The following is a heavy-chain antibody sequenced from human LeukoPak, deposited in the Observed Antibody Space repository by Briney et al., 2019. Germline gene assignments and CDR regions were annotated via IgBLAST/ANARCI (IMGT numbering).Heavy chain of an antibody. CDR1: GYTFTGYY. CDR3: ASGPNSPIAVAGPDNWFDP. D-gene: IGHD6-19*01. Sequence: ASVKVSCKASGYTFTGYYMHWVRQAPGQGLEWMGWINPNSGGTNYAQKFQGRVTMTRDTSISTAYMELSRLRSDDTAVYYCASGPNSPIAVAGPDNWFDPWGQGTLVNVSS. CDR2: INPNSGGT. V-gene: IGHV1-2*02. J-gene: IGHJ5*02.